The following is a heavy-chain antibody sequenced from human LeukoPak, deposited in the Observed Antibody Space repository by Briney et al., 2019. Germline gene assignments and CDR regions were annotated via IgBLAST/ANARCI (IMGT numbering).Heavy chain of an antibody. J-gene: IGHJ4*02. D-gene: IGHD4-17*01. V-gene: IGHV1-2*06. Sequence: GASVKVSCRASAYTFTDYYIHWVRQAPGQGLEWMGRINPNTGYTNFAQKFQGRVTMTRDMSISTAFMDLSSLRSDDTAVYYCARYHYGLDYWGQGTLVTVSS. CDR1: AYTFTDYY. CDR2: INPNTGYT. CDR3: ARYHYGLDY.